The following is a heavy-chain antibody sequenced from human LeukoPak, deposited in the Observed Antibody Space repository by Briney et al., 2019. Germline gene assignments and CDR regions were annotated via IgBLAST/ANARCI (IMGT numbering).Heavy chain of an antibody. Sequence: SETLSLTCTVPGGSLSSDYWSWIRPPPGKGLEWIAYIHYNGRTNYNPSLKSRVTISLDTSKNQFSLKLSSVTAADTAVYYCARGDFYHDSSGYYGDWFDPWGQGTLVTVSS. J-gene: IGHJ5*02. V-gene: IGHV4-59*01. CDR3: ARGDFYHDSSGYYGDWFDP. CDR1: GGSLSSDY. D-gene: IGHD3-22*01. CDR2: IHYNGRT.